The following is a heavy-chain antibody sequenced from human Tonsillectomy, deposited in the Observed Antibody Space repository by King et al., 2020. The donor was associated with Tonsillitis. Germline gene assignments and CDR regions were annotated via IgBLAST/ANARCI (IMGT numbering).Heavy chain of an antibody. Sequence: QLQESGPGLVKPSETLSLTCTVSGGSITNSYYYWGWIRQPQGKGLEWIGSIYYSGTTFYNPSLKSRVTISVDTSKNQFSLKLSSVTDADTALYYCASLAYVDSRTANFDGMDVWGQGTTVTVSS. CDR1: GGSITNSYYY. J-gene: IGHJ6*02. V-gene: IGHV4-39*07. D-gene: IGHD4-17*01. CDR2: IYYSGTT. CDR3: ASLAYVDSRTANFDGMDV.